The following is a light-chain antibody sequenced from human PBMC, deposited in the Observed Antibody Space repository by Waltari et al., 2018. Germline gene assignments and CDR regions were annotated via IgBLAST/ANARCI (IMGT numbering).Light chain of an antibody. Sequence: DIQLTQSPSFLSASVGDRVTIPCRASQGISSYLAWYQQKPGRAPKLLIYAAATLQSGVPSRFSGSGSGTEFTLAISSLQPEDFATYYCQHLNNYPLTFGGGTKVEIK. CDR2: AAA. J-gene: IGKJ4*01. V-gene: IGKV1-9*01. CDR3: QHLNNYPLT. CDR1: QGISSY.